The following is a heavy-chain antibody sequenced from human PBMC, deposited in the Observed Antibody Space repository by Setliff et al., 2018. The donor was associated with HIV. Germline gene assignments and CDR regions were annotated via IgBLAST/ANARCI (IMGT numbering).Heavy chain of an antibody. J-gene: IGHJ3*01. CDR1: GGSISSYY. V-gene: IGHV4-59*08. D-gene: IGHD2-2*01. CDR3: ARHICGTTACYAVDV. CDR2: IYHNGFA. Sequence: ASETLSLTCTVSGGSISSYYWSWVRQPPGKGLEWIGNIYHNGFANYNPSLKRRVTISVDTSKNQFSLKLSSVTAADTAVYYCARHICGTTACYAVDVWGPGTMVTVSS.